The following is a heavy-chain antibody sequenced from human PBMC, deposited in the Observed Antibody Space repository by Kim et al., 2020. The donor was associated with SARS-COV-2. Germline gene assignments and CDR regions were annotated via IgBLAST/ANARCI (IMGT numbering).Heavy chain of an antibody. CDR3: AKDLQLRYFDWFPYYFDY. Sequence: GGSLRLSCAASGFTFSSYAMSWVRQAPGKGLEWVSAISGSGGSTYYADSVKGRFTISRDNSKNTLYLQMNSLRAEDTAVYYCAKDLQLRYFDWFPYYFDYWGQGTLVTVSS. V-gene: IGHV3-23*01. J-gene: IGHJ4*02. CDR1: GFTFSSYA. D-gene: IGHD3-9*01. CDR2: ISGSGGST.